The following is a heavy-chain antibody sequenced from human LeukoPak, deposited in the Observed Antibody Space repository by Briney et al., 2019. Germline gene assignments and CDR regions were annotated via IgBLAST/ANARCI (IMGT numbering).Heavy chain of an antibody. V-gene: IGHV3-20*04. CDR1: GFSFGDYA. CDR3: ARALRRYSYDYPSPDY. CDR2: INWNGGST. Sequence: GGSLRLSCITSGFSFGDYAMSWFRQAPGKGLEWVSGINWNGGSTGYADSVKGRFTISRDNAKNSLYLQMNSLRAEDTALYYCARALRRYSYDYPSPDYWGQGTLVTVSS. J-gene: IGHJ4*02. D-gene: IGHD5-18*01.